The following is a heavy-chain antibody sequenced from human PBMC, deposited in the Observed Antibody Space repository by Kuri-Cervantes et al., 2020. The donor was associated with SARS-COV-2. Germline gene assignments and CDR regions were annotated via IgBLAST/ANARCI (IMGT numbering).Heavy chain of an antibody. V-gene: IGHV3-74*01. Sequence: GESLKISCAASGFTFSSYWMHWVCQAPGKGLVWVSRINSYGSSTSYADSVKGRFTISRDNAKNTLYLQMDSLRAEDTAVYYCARDPPLYGSGSHNWFDPWGQGTLVTVSS. D-gene: IGHD3-10*01. CDR3: ARDPPLYGSGSHNWFDP. CDR1: GFTFSSYW. J-gene: IGHJ5*02. CDR2: INSYGSST.